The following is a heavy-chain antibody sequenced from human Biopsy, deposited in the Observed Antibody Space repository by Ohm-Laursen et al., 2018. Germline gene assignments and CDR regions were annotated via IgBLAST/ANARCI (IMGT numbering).Heavy chain of an antibody. CDR1: GGSFGNDY. CDR3: ARGKRGPVAIPRNNPNRIRGWFDP. J-gene: IGHJ5*02. V-gene: IGHV4-34*01. CDR2: VSHNGGT. D-gene: IGHD2-21*01. Sequence: GTLSLTCAVYGGSFGNDYWTWIRQSPGKGLEWIGEVSHNGGTNYNPSLKARVSISMDTSKNQFSLNLTSVTAADTALYYCARGKRGPVAIPRNNPNRIRGWFDPWGPGTLVTVSS.